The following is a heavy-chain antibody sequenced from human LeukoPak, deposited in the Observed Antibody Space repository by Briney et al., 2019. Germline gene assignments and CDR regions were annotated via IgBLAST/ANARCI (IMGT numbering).Heavy chain of an antibody. J-gene: IGHJ4*02. Sequence: GGSLRLSCAASGFTFSSYSMNWVRQAPGKGLEWVSSISSSSYIYYADSVKGRFTISRDNAKNSLYLQMNSLRAEDTAVYYCARNGCRGSTCRYYFDYWGQGTLVTLSS. D-gene: IGHD6-13*01. CDR2: ISSSSYI. V-gene: IGHV3-21*01. CDR3: ARNGCRGSTCRYYFDY. CDR1: GFTFSSYS.